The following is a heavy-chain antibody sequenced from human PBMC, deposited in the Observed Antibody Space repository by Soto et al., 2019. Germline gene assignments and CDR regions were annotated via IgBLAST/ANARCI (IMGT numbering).Heavy chain of an antibody. J-gene: IGHJ4*02. V-gene: IGHV1-3*01. D-gene: IGHD6-19*01. CDR3: ARGPRSAVAGTGAGY. CDR1: GYTFTNYA. Sequence: ASVKVSCKASGYTFTNYAMHWVRQAPGQRLEWMGWINAGNGNTKYSQKFQGRVTITRDTSASTAYMELSSLRSEDTAVYYCARGPRSAVAGTGAGYWGQGTLVTGS. CDR2: INAGNGNT.